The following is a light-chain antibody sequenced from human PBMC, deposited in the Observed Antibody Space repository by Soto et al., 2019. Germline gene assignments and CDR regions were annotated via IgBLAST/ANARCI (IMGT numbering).Light chain of an antibody. Sequence: IVMTPSPDSLAVSLGERATINCRSSQPILYRPNNRSYLAWYQQKSGQPPKLLISWTSIRESGVPDRFSGSGSGTDFTLTISSLAGEDAGGYYCQQFYSRPFTFGPGTSVDVK. J-gene: IGKJ3*01. CDR3: QQFYSRPFT. V-gene: IGKV4-1*01. CDR2: WTS. CDR1: QPILYRPNNRSY.